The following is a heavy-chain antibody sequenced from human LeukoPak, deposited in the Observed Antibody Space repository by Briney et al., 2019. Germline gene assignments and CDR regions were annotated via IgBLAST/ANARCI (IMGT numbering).Heavy chain of an antibody. CDR1: GGSFSGYY. V-gene: IGHV4-34*01. CDR3: ARLFARVVVAATKKRNWFDP. Sequence: PSETLSLTCAVYGGSFSGYYWSWIRQPPGKGLEWIGEINHSGSTNYNPSLKSRVTISVDTSKNQFSLKLSSVTAADTAVYYYARLFARVVVAATKKRNWFDPWGQGTLVTVSS. CDR2: INHSGST. D-gene: IGHD2-15*01. J-gene: IGHJ5*02.